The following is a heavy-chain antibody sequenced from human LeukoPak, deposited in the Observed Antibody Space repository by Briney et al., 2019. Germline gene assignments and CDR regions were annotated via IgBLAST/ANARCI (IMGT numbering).Heavy chain of an antibody. CDR1: GFTFDDYA. CDR2: ISWNSGSI. D-gene: IGHD2-2*01. V-gene: IGHV3-9*01. Sequence: GGSLRPSCAASGFTFDDYAMHWVRQAPGKGLEWVSGISWNSGSIGYADSVKGRFTISRDNAKNSLYLQMNSLRAEDTALYYCAKDRAVPAAKDDYYYGMDVWGQGTTVTVSS. CDR3: AKDRAVPAAKDDYYYGMDV. J-gene: IGHJ6*02.